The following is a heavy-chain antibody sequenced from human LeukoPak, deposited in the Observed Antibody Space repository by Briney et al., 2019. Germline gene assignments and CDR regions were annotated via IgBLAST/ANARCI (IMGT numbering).Heavy chain of an antibody. V-gene: IGHV3-23*01. J-gene: IGHJ4*02. CDR2: ISPGDGST. D-gene: IGHD3-22*01. CDR1: GFTVSSNY. Sequence: GGSLRLSCAASGFTVSSNYMSWVRQAPGKGLEWVSSISPGDGSTYYADSVKGRFTISRDNSKNTLYLQMNSLRAEDTAVYYCAKGAYYDSTGYVDYWGQGTLVTVSS. CDR3: AKGAYYDSTGYVDY.